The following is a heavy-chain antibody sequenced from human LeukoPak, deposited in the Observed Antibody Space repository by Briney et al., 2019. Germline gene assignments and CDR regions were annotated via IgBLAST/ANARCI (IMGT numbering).Heavy chain of an antibody. J-gene: IGHJ5*02. CDR1: GFTFSSYP. CDR3: ARDRGWATVTDWFDP. CDR2: ITTTNSHI. Sequence: PGGSLRLSCAASGFTFSSYPMSWVRQAPGKGLEWVSYITTTNSHIYYGDSVKGRFTISRDNAKNSLYLQMNSLRAEDTAVYYCARDRGWATVTDWFDPWGQGTLVTVSS. V-gene: IGHV3-21*01. D-gene: IGHD4-17*01.